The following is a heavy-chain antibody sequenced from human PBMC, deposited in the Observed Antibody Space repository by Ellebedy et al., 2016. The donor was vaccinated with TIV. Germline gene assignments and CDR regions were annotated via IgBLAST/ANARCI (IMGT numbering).Heavy chain of an antibody. CDR2: ISSSSSYI. Sequence: GESLKISCAASGFTFSSYSMNWVRQAPGKGLEWVSSISSSSSYIYYADSVKGRFTISRDNAKNSLYLQMNSLRAEDTAVYYCASLAPEWLSDTDPWGQGTLVTVSS. J-gene: IGHJ5*02. V-gene: IGHV3-21*01. CDR3: ASLAPEWLSDTDP. CDR1: GFTFSSYS. D-gene: IGHD3-3*01.